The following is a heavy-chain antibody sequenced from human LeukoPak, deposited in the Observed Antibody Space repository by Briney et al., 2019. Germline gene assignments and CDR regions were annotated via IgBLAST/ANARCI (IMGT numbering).Heavy chain of an antibody. J-gene: IGHJ4*02. Sequence: PGGSLRLSCAASGFTFDGYTMHWVRQAPGKGLEWVSLISWDGGSTYYADSVKGRFTISRDNSKNSLYLQMNSLRTEDTALYYCAKDSRDGYNPFDYWGQGTLVTVSS. CDR1: GFTFDGYT. V-gene: IGHV3-43*01. CDR3: AKDSRDGYNPFDY. CDR2: ISWDGGST. D-gene: IGHD5-24*01.